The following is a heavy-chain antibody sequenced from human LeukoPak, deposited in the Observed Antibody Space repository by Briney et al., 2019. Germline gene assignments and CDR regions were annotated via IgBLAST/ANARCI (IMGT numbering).Heavy chain of an antibody. J-gene: IGHJ4*02. V-gene: IGHV4-34*01. CDR3: ARHDRGSGWLDFDS. CDR2: INHSGST. Sequence: RSSETLSLTCAVYGGSFSGYYWSWIRQPPGKGLEWIGEINHSGSTNYNPSLKSRVTISVDTSKNQFSLKLISVTAADTAVYYCARHDRGSGWLDFDSWGQGTLVTVSS. D-gene: IGHD6-19*01. CDR1: GGSFSGYY.